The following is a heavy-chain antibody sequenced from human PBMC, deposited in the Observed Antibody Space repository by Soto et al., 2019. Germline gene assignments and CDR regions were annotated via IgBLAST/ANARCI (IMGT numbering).Heavy chain of an antibody. CDR2: ISAYNGNT. V-gene: IGHV1-18*01. CDR1: GYTFTSYG. J-gene: IGHJ6*03. Sequence: QVQLVQSGAEVKKPGASVKVSCKASGYTFTSYGISWVRQAPGQGLEWMGWISAYNGNTNYAQKLQGRVTMTTATSASTAYMELSSLRSDDTSVYYCARDYYDFWSGYSNYYYYMDVWGKGTTVTVSS. CDR3: ARDYYDFWSGYSNYYYYMDV. D-gene: IGHD3-3*01.